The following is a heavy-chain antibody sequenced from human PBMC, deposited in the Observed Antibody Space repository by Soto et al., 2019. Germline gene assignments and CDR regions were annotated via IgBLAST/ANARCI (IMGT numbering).Heavy chain of an antibody. CDR3: ATPYYDILTGYYNDAFDI. D-gene: IGHD3-9*01. J-gene: IGHJ3*02. Sequence: KASGGTFSSYAISWVRQAPGQGLEWMGIIIPICGTANYAQKFQGRVTMTRDTSTSTVYMELSSLRSEDTAVYYCATPYYDILTGYYNDAFDIWGQGTMVTVSS. CDR1: GGTFSSYA. V-gene: IGHV1-69*05. CDR2: IIPICGTA.